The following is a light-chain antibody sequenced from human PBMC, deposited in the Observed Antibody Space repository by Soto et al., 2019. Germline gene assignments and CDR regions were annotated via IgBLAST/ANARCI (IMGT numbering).Light chain of an antibody. J-gene: IGLJ1*01. Sequence: QSVLTQPPSASGSFGQSVTISCTGTSSDVGGYNYVSWYQQHPGKAPKLMIYEVSERPSGVPDRFSGSKSGNTASLTVSGLQADDEADYYCSSYSDTNAHYVFGTGTNVTVL. CDR2: EVS. CDR1: SSDVGGYNY. CDR3: SSYSDTNAHYV. V-gene: IGLV2-8*01.